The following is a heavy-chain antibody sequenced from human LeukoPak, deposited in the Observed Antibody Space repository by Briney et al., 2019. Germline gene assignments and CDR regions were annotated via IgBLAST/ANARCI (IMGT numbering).Heavy chain of an antibody. CDR1: GGSISSSSYY. V-gene: IGHV4-61*02. J-gene: IGHJ3*02. D-gene: IGHD3-3*01. CDR2: IYTSGST. CDR3: ARAFGRGAFDI. Sequence: SETLSLTCTVSGGSISSSSYYWGWIRQPAGKGLEWIGRIYTSGSTNYNPSLKSRVTISVDTSKNQFSLKLSSVTAADTAVYYCARAFGRGAFDIWGQGTMVTVSS.